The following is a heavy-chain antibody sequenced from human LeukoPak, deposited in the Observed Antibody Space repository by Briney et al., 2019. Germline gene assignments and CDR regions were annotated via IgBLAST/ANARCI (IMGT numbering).Heavy chain of an antibody. CDR2: ISSSGSTI. Sequence: GGSLRLSCAASGFAFSSSWMNWVRQAPGKGLEWVSYISSSGSTIYYADSVKGRFTISRDNAKNSLYLQMNSLRAEDTAVYYCARDKRLLRLGELSLYDAFDIWGQGTMVTVSS. J-gene: IGHJ3*02. D-gene: IGHD3-16*02. V-gene: IGHV3-48*04. CDR1: GFAFSSSW. CDR3: ARDKRLLRLGELSLYDAFDI.